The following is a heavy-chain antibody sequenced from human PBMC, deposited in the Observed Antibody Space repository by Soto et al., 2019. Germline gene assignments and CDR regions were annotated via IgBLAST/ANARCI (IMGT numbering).Heavy chain of an antibody. J-gene: IGHJ4*02. Sequence: EVQLVASGGGSVQPGGSLRLSCAASGFTFSTFSMNWVRQAPGRGLEWISYISGGGRPISYADSVKGRFTISRDNAKNSLYLQMDSLTAGDTAVYYCARDLGWAFDSWGQGALVSCSS. CDR3: ARDLGWAFDS. CDR2: ISGGGRPI. CDR1: GFTFSTFS. V-gene: IGHV3-48*01. D-gene: IGHD6-19*01.